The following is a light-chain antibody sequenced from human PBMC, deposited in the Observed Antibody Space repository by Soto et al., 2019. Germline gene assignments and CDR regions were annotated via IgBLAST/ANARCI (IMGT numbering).Light chain of an antibody. Sequence: QSVLTQPASVSGSPGQSMTISCTGTSSDIGAYNFVSWYQQHPGKAPKLMLYDVNIRPSGVSNRFSGSKSGNTASLTISGLKAEHEADYYCTSWPTSTTMIFGGGTKVTVL. V-gene: IGLV2-14*03. J-gene: IGLJ2*01. CDR3: TSWPTSTTMI. CDR1: SSDIGAYNF. CDR2: DVN.